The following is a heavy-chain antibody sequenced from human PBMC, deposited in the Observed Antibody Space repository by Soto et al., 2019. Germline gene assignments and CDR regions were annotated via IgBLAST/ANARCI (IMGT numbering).Heavy chain of an antibody. J-gene: IGHJ6*02. V-gene: IGHV1-69*02. CDR1: GGTFSSYT. Sequence: GASVKVSCKASGGTFSSYTISWVRQAPGQGLEWMGRIIPILGIANYAQKFQGRVTITADKSTSTAYMELSSLRSEDTAVYYCASRDGGNFYYYYGMDVWGQGTTVTVSS. D-gene: IGHD2-21*02. CDR3: ASRDGGNFYYYYGMDV. CDR2: IIPILGIA.